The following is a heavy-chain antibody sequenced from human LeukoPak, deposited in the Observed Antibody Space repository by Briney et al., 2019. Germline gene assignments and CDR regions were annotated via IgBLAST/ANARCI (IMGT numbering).Heavy chain of an antibody. CDR1: GGSISDSY. Sequence: SETLSLTCTVSGGSISDSYWNWIRQSPGKGLEWTGYIYYSGNMNYNPSLKSRVTISVDTSKNQFSLKLYSVTAADTAVYYCARGSRDIVEDWGQGTLVTVSS. D-gene: IGHD2-15*01. J-gene: IGHJ4*02. V-gene: IGHV4-59*01. CDR3: ARGSRDIVED. CDR2: IYYSGNM.